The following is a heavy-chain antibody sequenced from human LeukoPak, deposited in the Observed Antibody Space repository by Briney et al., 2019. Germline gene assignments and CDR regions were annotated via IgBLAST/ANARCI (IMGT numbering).Heavy chain of an antibody. CDR3: ASGDIVAFY. D-gene: IGHD5-12*01. CDR2: ISSSSSYI. V-gene: IGHV3-21*01. Sequence: PGWSLILSCASSGLTFSSDSMNWVGPPPGKGLEWVSSISSSSSYIYYADSVKGRFTISRDNAKNSLYLQMNSLRAEDTAVYYWASGDIVAFYWGQGTLVTVSS. CDR1: GLTFSSDS. J-gene: IGHJ4*02.